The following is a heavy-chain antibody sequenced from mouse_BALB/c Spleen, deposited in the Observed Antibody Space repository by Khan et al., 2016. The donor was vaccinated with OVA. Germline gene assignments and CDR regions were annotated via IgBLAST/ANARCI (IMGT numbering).Heavy chain of an antibody. Sequence: QVQLKESGPGLVAPSQSLSITCTVSGFSLTTYGVHWVRQPPGKGLEWLGVIWAGGDTNYNSALMSRLSIRKDNSKSQVFFKMNSLQTDDTAMYYCSRFYDGYYYTVDYWGQGTSVTVSS. CDR3: SRFYDGYYYTVDY. V-gene: IGHV2-9*02. J-gene: IGHJ4*01. CDR1: GFSLTTYG. D-gene: IGHD2-3*01. CDR2: IWAGGDT.